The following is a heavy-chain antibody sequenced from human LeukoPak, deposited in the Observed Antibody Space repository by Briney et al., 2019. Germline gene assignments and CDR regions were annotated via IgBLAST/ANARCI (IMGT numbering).Heavy chain of an antibody. Sequence: GGSLRLSCAASGFTFSSYAMSWVRQAPGKGLEWVSAISGSGGTTYYADSVKGRFTISRDNSKSTLYVQMNSLRAEDTAVYCCAIVVAARQGTIDPWGQGTLVTISS. CDR2: ISGSGGTT. CDR1: GFTFSSYA. CDR3: AIVVAARQGTIDP. V-gene: IGHV3-23*01. D-gene: IGHD6-6*01. J-gene: IGHJ5*02.